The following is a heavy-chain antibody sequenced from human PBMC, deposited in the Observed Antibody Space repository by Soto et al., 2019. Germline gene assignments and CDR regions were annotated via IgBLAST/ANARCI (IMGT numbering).Heavy chain of an antibody. J-gene: IGHJ6*02. V-gene: IGHV1-69*06. CDR2: IIPIFGTA. CDR3: ARDGYSSGWYVSGYYYYYGMDV. Sequence: ASVKVSCKASGGTFSSYAISWLRQAPGQGLEWMGGIIPIFGTANYAQKFQGRVTITADKSTSTAYMELSSLRSEDTAVYYCARDGYSSGWYVSGYYYYYGMDVWGQGTTVTVSS. D-gene: IGHD6-19*01. CDR1: GGTFSSYA.